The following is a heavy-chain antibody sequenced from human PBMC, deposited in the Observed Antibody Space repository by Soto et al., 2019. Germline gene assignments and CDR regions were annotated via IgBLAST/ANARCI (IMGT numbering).Heavy chain of an antibody. CDR3: ARDGRADYAKQRRHYDAFDI. V-gene: IGHV3-11*06. D-gene: IGHD4-17*01. J-gene: IGHJ3*02. CDR2: ITGSSSYT. Sequence: QVQLVESGGGLVKPGGSLRLSCAASGFTFRNYYMSWIRQAPGKGLEWVSYITGSSSYTNYADSVKGRFTISRDNAKNSLYLQMNSLRVEDTAVYYCARDGRADYAKQRRHYDAFDIWGQGTMVTVS. CDR1: GFTFRNYY.